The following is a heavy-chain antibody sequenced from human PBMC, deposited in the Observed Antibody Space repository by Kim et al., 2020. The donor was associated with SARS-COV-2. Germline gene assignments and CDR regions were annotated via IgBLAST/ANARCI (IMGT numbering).Heavy chain of an antibody. CDR1: GFTFSSYG. CDR2: ISYDGSNK. D-gene: IGHD3-10*01. J-gene: IGHJ4*02. Sequence: GGSLRLSCAASGFTFSSYGMHWVRQAPGKGLEWVAVISYDGSNKYYADSVKGRFTISRDNSKNTLYLQMNSLRAEDTAVYYCANGGERRALYGSGSKTFDYWGQGTLVTVSS. CDR3: ANGGERRALYGSGSKTFDY. V-gene: IGHV3-30*18.